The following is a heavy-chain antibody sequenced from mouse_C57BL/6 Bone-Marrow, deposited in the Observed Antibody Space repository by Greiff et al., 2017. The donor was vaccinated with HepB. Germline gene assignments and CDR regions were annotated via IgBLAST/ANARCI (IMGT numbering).Heavy chain of an antibody. J-gene: IGHJ3*01. D-gene: IGHD1-1*01. CDR3: AGAHDYYGSSAVAY. Sequence: VQLQESGPSLVRPSPTLSLTCTVSGFSINSDCYWIWIRQFPGNKLEYIGYTFYSGITYYNPSLESRTYITRDTSKNQFSLKLSSVTTEDTATYYFAGAHDYYGSSAVAYWGQGTLVTVAA. V-gene: IGHV3-3*01. CDR2: TFYSGIT. CDR1: GFSINSDCY.